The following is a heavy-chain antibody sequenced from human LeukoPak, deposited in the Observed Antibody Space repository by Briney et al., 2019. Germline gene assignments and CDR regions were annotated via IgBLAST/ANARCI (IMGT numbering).Heavy chain of an antibody. D-gene: IGHD6-19*01. CDR2: IYSGGST. CDR3: ARDTVAGTGDSYYMDV. V-gene: IGHV3-53*01. Sequence: GGSLRLSCAASGFTVSSNYMSWVRQAPGKGLEWVSVIYSGGSTYYADSVKGRFTISRDNSKNTLYLQMNSLRAEDTAVYYCARDTVAGTGDSYYMDVWGKGTTVTVSS. J-gene: IGHJ6*03. CDR1: GFTVSSNY.